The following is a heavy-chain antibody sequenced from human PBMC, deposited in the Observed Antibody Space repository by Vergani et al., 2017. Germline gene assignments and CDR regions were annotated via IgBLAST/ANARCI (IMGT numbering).Heavy chain of an antibody. Sequence: EVQLLESGGDLVQPGGSLRLSCAASGFTFNHYAMNWVRQAPGKGLEWVSSINWNGGNTGYADSVKGRFTISRDNAKNSLYLQMNSLRAEDTALYYCARARPLIVGTTPYYFDYWGQGALVTVSS. CDR1: GFTFNHYA. CDR2: INWNGGNT. J-gene: IGHJ4*02. CDR3: ARARPLIVGTTPYYFDY. V-gene: IGHV3-20*04. D-gene: IGHD1-26*01.